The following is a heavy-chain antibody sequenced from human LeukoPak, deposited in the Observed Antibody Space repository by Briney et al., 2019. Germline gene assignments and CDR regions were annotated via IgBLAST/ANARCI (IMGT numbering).Heavy chain of an antibody. D-gene: IGHD1-7*01. V-gene: IGHV3-23*01. CDR3: ASITGTTFDY. J-gene: IGHJ4*02. Sequence: GGSLRLSCAASGFPLNSYAMSWVRQAPGKGLEWVSAISCRCGSTYYAPSVKGRFTISRDNSKNTLYLQMNSLRSEDTAVYYCASITGTTFDYWGQGTLVTVSS. CDR2: ISCRCGST. CDR1: GFPLNSYA.